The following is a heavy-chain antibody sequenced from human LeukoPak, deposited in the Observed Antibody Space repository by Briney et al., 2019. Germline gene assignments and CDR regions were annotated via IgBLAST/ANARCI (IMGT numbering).Heavy chain of an antibody. CDR1: GYTFTSYD. D-gene: IGHD3-10*01. Sequence: GASVKVSCKASGYTFTSYDINWVRQATGQGLEWTGWMNPNSGNTGYAQKFQGRVTMTRDTSISTAYMELSRLKSDDTAVYYCARDENYGSGRVFLFWGQGTLVTVSS. CDR2: MNPNSGNT. V-gene: IGHV1-8*01. J-gene: IGHJ4*02. CDR3: ARDENYGSGRVFLF.